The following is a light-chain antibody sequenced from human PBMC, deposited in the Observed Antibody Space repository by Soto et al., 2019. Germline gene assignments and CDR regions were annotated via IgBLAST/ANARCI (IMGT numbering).Light chain of an antibody. CDR2: AAS. V-gene: IGKV1-9*01. CDR1: QGISSY. CDR3: QQRSNRPLT. J-gene: IGKJ4*01. Sequence: DLQMTQSPSTLSASVGARVTITCRASQGISSYLAWYQQKPGKAPKLLIYAASTLQSGVPSRFSGSGSGTDFTLTISSLEPEDFAVYYCQQRSNRPLTFGGGTKVDIK.